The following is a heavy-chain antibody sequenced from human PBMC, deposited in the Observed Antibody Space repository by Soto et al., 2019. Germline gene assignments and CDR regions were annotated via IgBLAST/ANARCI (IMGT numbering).Heavy chain of an antibody. CDR2: IIPIFGTA. D-gene: IGHD3-3*01. V-gene: IGHV1-69*05. CDR3: AGYTVTTIFGEDDAFDI. CDR1: GGTFSSYA. Sequence: ASVKVSCKASGGTFSSYAISWVRQAPGQGLEWMGWIIPIFGTANYAQKFQGRVTITRDESTSTAYMELSSLRSEDTAVYYCAGYTVTTIFGEDDAFDIWGQGTMVTVSS. J-gene: IGHJ3*02.